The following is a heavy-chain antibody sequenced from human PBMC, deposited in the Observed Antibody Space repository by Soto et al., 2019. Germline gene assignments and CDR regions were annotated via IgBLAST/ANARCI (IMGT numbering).Heavy chain of an antibody. CDR3: ERDNYGSSWSGFDY. V-gene: IGHV3-33*08. CDR1: GFTFSSYA. J-gene: IGHJ4*02. D-gene: IGHD6-13*01. CDR2: IWYDGSNK. Sequence: GGSLRLSCAASGFTFSSYAMHWVRQATGKGLEWVAVIWYDGSNKYYADSVKGRFTISRDNSKNTLYLQMKSLRAEDTAVYYCERDNYGSSWSGFDYWGQGTLVTVSS.